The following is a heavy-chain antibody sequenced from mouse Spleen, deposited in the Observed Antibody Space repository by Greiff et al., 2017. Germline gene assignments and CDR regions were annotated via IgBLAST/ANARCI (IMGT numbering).Heavy chain of an antibody. CDR3: ATGTAWFAY. CDR2: INPYNGGT. D-gene: IGHD3-3*01. J-gene: IGHJ3*01. V-gene: IGHV1-19*01. Sequence: VQLQQSGPVLVKPGASVKMSCKASGYTFTDYYMNWVKQSHGKSLEWIGVINPYNGGTSYNQKFKGKATLTVDKSSSTAYMELNSLTSEDSAVYYCATGTAWFAYWGQGTLVTVSA. CDR1: GYTFTDYY.